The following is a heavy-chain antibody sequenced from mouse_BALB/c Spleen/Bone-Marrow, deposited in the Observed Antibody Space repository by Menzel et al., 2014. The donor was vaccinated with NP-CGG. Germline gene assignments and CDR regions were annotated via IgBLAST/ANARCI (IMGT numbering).Heavy chain of an antibody. V-gene: IGHV5-9-4*01. Sequence: EVQLVESGGGLVKPGGSLKLSCAASGFTFSSYAMSWVRQSPDKRLEWVAEISSGGSYTYYPDTVTGRFTISRDNAKNTLYLEMSSLRSEDTAMKYWASGDVYFAYWGQGTLVTVSA. CDR3: ASGDVYFAY. J-gene: IGHJ3*01. CDR2: ISSGGSYT. CDR1: GFTFSSYA.